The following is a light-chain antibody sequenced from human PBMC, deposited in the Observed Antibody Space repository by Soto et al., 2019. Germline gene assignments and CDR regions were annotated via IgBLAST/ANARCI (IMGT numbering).Light chain of an antibody. V-gene: IGKV3-15*01. CDR1: HSISTN. CDR3: QQYNSWPT. J-gene: IGKJ4*01. Sequence: EIIMTQSPATLSVSPGEGATLSCRTSHSISTNLAWYQHKRGQSPRLLVYGASTRATGVPARFSGSGSGAEFTLSISSLQSEDFAVYYCQQYNSWPTFGGGTKVDTK. CDR2: GAS.